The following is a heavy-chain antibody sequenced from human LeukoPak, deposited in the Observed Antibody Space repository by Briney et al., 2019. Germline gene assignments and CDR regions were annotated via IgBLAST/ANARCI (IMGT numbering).Heavy chain of an antibody. J-gene: IGHJ4*02. CDR1: GGTFSSYT. Sequence: SVKVSCKASGGTFSSYTISWVRQTPGQGLEWMGRIIPILGIANYAQKFQGRVTITADKSTSTAYMELSSLRSEDTAVYYCARDVRQQLLSNWGQGTLVTVSS. CDR3: ARDVRQQLLSN. CDR2: IIPILGIA. D-gene: IGHD6-13*01. V-gene: IGHV1-69*04.